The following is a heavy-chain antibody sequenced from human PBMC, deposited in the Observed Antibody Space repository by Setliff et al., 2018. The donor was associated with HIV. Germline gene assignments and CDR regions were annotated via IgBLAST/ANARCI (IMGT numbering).Heavy chain of an antibody. Sequence: GGSLRLSCAASGSTFSSAWMGWVRQAPAKGLEWVGLISYDGSATYYADSVEGRFTISRDQSKNTLYLQMSTLRPEDTAVYYCVRVYDAVVLAGRLWGQGTLVTVSS. CDR1: GSTFSSAW. CDR3: VRVYDAVVLAGRL. J-gene: IGHJ4*02. V-gene: IGHV3-30*03. CDR2: ISYDGSAT. D-gene: IGHD2-2*01.